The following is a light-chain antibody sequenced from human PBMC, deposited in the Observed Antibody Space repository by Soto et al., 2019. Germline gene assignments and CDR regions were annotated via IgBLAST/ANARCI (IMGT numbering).Light chain of an antibody. CDR2: GTS. Sequence: AIQMTQSPSSLSASVGDRVTITCRASQGIRNDLGWYQQEPGKAPKVLIYGTSSLHSGFPSRFRGRGSGTDFPLTISSLQPEGFATYYCLQDHNYPPTFGQGTKVEVK. CDR1: QGIRND. J-gene: IGKJ1*01. V-gene: IGKV1-6*01. CDR3: LQDHNYPPT.